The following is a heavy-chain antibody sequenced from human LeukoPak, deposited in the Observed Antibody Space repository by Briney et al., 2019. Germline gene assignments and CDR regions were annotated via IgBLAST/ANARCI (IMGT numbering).Heavy chain of an antibody. CDR1: GGSISSHF. CDR2: IFYSGTT. CDR3: ARDVVAAPGTWDY. J-gene: IGHJ4*02. D-gene: IGHD6-13*01. Sequence: SETLSLTCTVSGGSISSHFWSWIRQPPGKGLEWIGYIFYSGTTKYNPSLRSRVTISADTSKNQFSLKLSSVTAADTAVYYCARDVVAAPGTWDYWGQGTLVTVSS. V-gene: IGHV4-59*11.